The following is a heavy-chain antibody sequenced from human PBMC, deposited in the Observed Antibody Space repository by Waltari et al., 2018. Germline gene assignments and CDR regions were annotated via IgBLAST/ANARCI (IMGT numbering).Heavy chain of an antibody. Sequence: QVQLQESGPGLVKPSQTLSLTCTVPAGSISSVDYYWSWLRQPPGKGLEWIGYIYYSGSTYYNPSLKSRVTISVDTSKNQFSLKLSSVTAADTAVYYCARACYYGSGIFDYWGQGTLVTVSS. J-gene: IGHJ4*02. V-gene: IGHV4-30-4*08. D-gene: IGHD3-10*01. CDR2: IYYSGST. CDR1: AGSISSVDYY. CDR3: ARACYYGSGIFDY.